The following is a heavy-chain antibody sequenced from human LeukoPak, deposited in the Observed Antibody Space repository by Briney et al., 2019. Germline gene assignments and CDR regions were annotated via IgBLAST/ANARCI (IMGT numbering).Heavy chain of an antibody. V-gene: IGHV3-74*01. CDR2: ISSDESST. CDR3: ARDRYGSGNFYEY. CDR1: GFTFSSYW. J-gene: IGHJ4*02. Sequence: PGGSLRLSCAAYGFTFSSYWMHWVRQVPGKGLVWVSRISSDESSTTYADSVKGRFTISRDNAKDTLYLQMNSLRAEDTAVYYCARDRYGSGNFYEYWGQGTLVMVSS. D-gene: IGHD3-10*01.